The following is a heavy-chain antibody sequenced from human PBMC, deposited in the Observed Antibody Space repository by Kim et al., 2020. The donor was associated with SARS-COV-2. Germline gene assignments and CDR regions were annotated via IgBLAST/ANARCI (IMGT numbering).Heavy chain of an antibody. CDR3: ARDGFEWELLFYFDY. Sequence: DSVKGRFTISRDNSKNTLYLQMNSLRAEDTAVYYCARDGFEWELLFYFDYWGQGTLVTVSS. D-gene: IGHD1-26*01. J-gene: IGHJ4*02. V-gene: IGHV3-30*07.